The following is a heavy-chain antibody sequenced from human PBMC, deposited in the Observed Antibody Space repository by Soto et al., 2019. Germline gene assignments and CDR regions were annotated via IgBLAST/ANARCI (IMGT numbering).Heavy chain of an antibody. CDR3: ARDGYSSSWLIFDY. D-gene: IGHD6-13*01. CDR1: GYTFTSYG. CDR2: ISAYNGNT. Sequence: ASVKVSCTASGYTFTSYGISWVRQAPGQGLEWMGWISAYNGNTNYAQKLQGRVTMTTDTSTSTAYMELRSLRSDDTSVYYCARDGYSSSWLIFDYWGQGTLVTVSS. J-gene: IGHJ4*02. V-gene: IGHV1-18*01.